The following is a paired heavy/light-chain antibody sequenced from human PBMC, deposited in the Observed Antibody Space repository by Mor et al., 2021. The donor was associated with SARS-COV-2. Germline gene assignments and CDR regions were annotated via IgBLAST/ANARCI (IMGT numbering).Heavy chain of an antibody. D-gene: IGHD5-18*01. CDR1: GFTFSSYT. V-gene: IGHV3-23*01. CDR3: AKDRYVDTAMGNFDF. Sequence: EVQLLESGGGLVQPGGSLRLSCAASGFTFSSYTMTWVRQAPGKGLEWVSSIIGSGDTTYYADSVRGRFAISRDNSKNTLYLQMNSLRAEDSAVYFCAKDRYVDTAMGNFDFWGPGTLVTVSS. J-gene: IGHJ4*02. CDR2: IIGSGDTT.
Light chain of an antibody. V-gene: IGLV2-14*01. CDR1: RSDVGGYNY. J-gene: IGLJ2*01. CDR2: EVR. CDR3: SSYTRTTTLYLI. Sequence: QSALTQPASVSGTPGQSITISCTGTRSDVGGYNYVSWYQQHPGKAPKLMIYEVRNRPSGVSNRFSGSKSGNTASLTISGLQAEDEAVYYCSSYTRTTTLYLIFGGGTKLTVL.